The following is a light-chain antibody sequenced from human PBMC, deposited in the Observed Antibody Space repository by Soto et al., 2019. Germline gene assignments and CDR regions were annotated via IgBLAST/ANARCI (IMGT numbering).Light chain of an antibody. V-gene: IGLV2-14*01. J-gene: IGLJ3*02. Sequence: QSALTQPASVSGSPGQSITISCTGTSSDVGGYNYISWYQQHPGTSPKLMIYEVSNRPSGVSNRFAGYKSGNTASLIISGLQAEDEGDYYCSSYTARSTWVFGGGTQLTVL. CDR1: SSDVGGYNY. CDR3: SSYTARSTWV. CDR2: EVS.